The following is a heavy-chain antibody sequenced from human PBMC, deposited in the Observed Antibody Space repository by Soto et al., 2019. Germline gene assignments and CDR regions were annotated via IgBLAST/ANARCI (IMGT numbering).Heavy chain of an antibody. V-gene: IGHV3-33*01. CDR1: GFTFSNYG. CDR2: IWYDGSNK. J-gene: IGHJ4*02. CDR3: ARDQSSALFPAAIAY. Sequence: QVQLVESGGGVVQPGRSLRLSCAASGFTFSNYGMHWVRQTPGKGLEWVAVIWYDGSNKFYADSVKGRFTISKDNSRDTLYLQMNSLRADDTAVYSCARDQSSALFPAAIAYWGQGTLVTVSS. D-gene: IGHD2-2*01.